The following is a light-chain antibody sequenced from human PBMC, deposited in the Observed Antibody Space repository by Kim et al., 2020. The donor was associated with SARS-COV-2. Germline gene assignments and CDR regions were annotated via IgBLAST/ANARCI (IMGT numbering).Light chain of an antibody. CDR3: SSYTSSSTVV. Sequence: QSALTQPPSVSGSPGQSVTISCTGTSSDVGSYNRVSWYQQPPGTAPPKLMIYEVSNRPSGVPDRFSGSKSGNTASLTISGLQAEDEADYYCSSYTSSSTVVFGGGTKLTVL. CDR1: SSDVGSYNR. V-gene: IGLV2-18*02. CDR2: EVS. J-gene: IGLJ2*01.